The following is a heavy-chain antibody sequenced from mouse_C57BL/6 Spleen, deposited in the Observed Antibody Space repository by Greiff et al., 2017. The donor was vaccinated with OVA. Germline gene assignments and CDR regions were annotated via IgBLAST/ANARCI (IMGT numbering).Heavy chain of an antibody. D-gene: IGHD2-4*01. CDR1: GYTFTDYY. Sequence: QVQLKESGAELVRPGASVKLSCKASGYTFTDYYINWVKQRPGQGLEWIARIYPGSGNTYYNEKFKGKATLTAEKSSSTAYMQLSSLTSEDSAVYFCARGIYYEYDGRYFDVWGTGTTVTVSS. V-gene: IGHV1-76*01. J-gene: IGHJ1*03. CDR2: IYPGSGNT. CDR3: ARGIYYEYDGRYFDV.